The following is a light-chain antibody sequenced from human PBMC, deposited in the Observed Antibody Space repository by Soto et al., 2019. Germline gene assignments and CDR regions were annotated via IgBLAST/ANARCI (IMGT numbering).Light chain of an antibody. CDR1: NIESKT. V-gene: IGLV3-9*01. CDR3: QVWDSSTAVV. J-gene: IGLJ2*01. CDR2: RDY. Sequence: SYELTQPLSVSVALGQTARITCGGNNIESKTVHWYQQRPGQAPVLVIYRDYHRPSGIPERFSGSNSGNTATLTISRPQAGDEADYYCQVWDSSTAVVFGGGTQLTVL.